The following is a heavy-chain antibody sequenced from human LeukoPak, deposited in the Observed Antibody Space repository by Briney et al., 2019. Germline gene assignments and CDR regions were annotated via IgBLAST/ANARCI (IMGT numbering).Heavy chain of an antibody. J-gene: IGHJ5*02. CDR3: ARDRRIAVAGTGWFDP. CDR1: GYTFTSYG. Sequence: ASVKVSCKASGYTFTSYGISWVRQAPGQGLEWMGWISAYNGNTNYAQKLQGRVTMTTDTSTSTAYMELRSLRSDDTAVYYCARDRRIAVAGTGWFDPWGQGTLVTVSS. V-gene: IGHV1-18*01. CDR2: ISAYNGNT. D-gene: IGHD6-19*01.